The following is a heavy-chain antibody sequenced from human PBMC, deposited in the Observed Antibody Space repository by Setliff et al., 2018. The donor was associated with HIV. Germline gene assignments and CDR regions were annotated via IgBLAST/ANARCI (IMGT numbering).Heavy chain of an antibody. D-gene: IGHD4-17*01. J-gene: IGHJ2*01. V-gene: IGHV1-69*10. CDR3: ARSNLRRYGDPDWYFDL. CDR1: GGNFRSYG. CDR2: IIPMSGVP. Sequence: GASVKVSCKASGGNFRSYGISWVRQAPGQGIEWMGGIIPMSGVPKYAQKFQGRVTITADNSRNTLYLQMNSLRAEDTAVYYCARSNLRRYGDPDWYFDLWGRGTLVTVSS.